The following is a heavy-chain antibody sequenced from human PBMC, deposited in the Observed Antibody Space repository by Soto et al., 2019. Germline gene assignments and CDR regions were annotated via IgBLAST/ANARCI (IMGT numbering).Heavy chain of an antibody. CDR1: GGSFSGYY. V-gene: IGHV4-34*01. J-gene: IGHJ4*02. Sequence: SETLSLTCAVYGGSFSGYYWSWIRQPPGKGLEWIGEINHSGSTNYNPSLKSRVTISVDTSKNQFSLKLSSVTAADTAVYYCARATVTRVDYWGQGTLVTVSS. CDR3: ARATVTRVDY. D-gene: IGHD4-17*01. CDR2: INHSGST.